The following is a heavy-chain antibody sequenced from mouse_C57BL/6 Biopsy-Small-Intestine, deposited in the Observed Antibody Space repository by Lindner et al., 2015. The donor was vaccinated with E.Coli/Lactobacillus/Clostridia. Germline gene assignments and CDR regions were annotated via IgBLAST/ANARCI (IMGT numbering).Heavy chain of an antibody. J-gene: IGHJ4*01. CDR2: FHPEAGET. Sequence: SVKVSCKVSGNTLTEISMHWVRQAPGKGLEWMGGFHPEAGETIYAQKFQGRVTMTEDTTTETAYMELRSLRSDDTAVYYCARALARGGSSWFLVFDYWGQGTLVTVSS. CDR1: GNTLTEIS. V-gene: IGHV1-83*01. CDR3: ARALARGGSSWFLVFDY. D-gene: IGHD6-1*01.